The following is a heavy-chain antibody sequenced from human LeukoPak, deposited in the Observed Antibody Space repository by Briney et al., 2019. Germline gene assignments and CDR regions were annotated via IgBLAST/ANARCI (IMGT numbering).Heavy chain of an antibody. Sequence: PSQTLSLNCTVSGGSISSGDYYWSWIRQPPGKGLEWIGYIYYSGSTYYNPSLKSRVTISVDTSKNQFSLKLSSVAAADTAVYYCARHLAVSGEVYFDLWGRGTLVTVSS. D-gene: IGHD6-19*01. J-gene: IGHJ2*01. V-gene: IGHV4-30-4*01. CDR1: GGSISSGDYY. CDR3: ARHLAVSGEVYFDL. CDR2: IYYSGST.